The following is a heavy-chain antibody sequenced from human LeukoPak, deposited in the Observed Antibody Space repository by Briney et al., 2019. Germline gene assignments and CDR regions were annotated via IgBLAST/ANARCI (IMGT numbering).Heavy chain of an antibody. V-gene: IGHV1-69*04. Sequence: ASVKVSCKASGGTFSSYAISWVRQAPGQGLEWMGRIIPILGIANYAQKFQGRVTITADKSTSTAYMELSSLRSEDTAVYYCARVRVTTVSPFDYWGQGTLVTVSS. CDR3: ARVRVTTVSPFDY. J-gene: IGHJ4*02. CDR1: GGTFSSYA. D-gene: IGHD4-11*01. CDR2: IIPILGIA.